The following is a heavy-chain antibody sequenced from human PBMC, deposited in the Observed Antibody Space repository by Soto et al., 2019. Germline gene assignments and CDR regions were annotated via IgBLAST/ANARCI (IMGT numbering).Heavy chain of an antibody. CDR3: ARGGVTMIVDY. J-gene: IGHJ4*02. CDR1: GGSISSYY. D-gene: IGHD3-22*01. V-gene: IGHV4-59*12. Sequence: ETLSLTCTVSGGSISSYYWSWIRQPPGKGLEWIGYIYYSGSTNYNPSLKSRVTISVDTSKNQFSLKLGSVTAADTAVYYCARGGVTMIVDYWGQGTLVTVSS. CDR2: IYYSGST.